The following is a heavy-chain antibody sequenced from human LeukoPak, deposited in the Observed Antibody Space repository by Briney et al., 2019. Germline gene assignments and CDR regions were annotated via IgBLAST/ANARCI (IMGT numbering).Heavy chain of an antibody. Sequence: SETLSLTCAVYGGSFSGYYWGWIRQPPGKGLEWIGSIYHSGSTYYNPSLKSRVTISVDTSKNQFSLKLSSVTAADTAVYYCASVEYYDFWSGYPTYYFDYWGQGTLVTVSS. CDR1: GGSFSGYY. D-gene: IGHD3-3*01. CDR3: ASVEYYDFWSGYPTYYFDY. V-gene: IGHV4-38-2*01. CDR2: IYHSGST. J-gene: IGHJ4*02.